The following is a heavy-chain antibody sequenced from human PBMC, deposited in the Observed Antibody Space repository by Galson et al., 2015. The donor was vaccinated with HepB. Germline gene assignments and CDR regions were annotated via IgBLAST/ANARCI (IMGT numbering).Heavy chain of an antibody. Sequence: SLRLSCAASGFGFNRYWMHWVRQGPGKGLLWVSRIKGDGSHTIYADSVKGRFTISRDNAKDTLYLHMHSLRAEDTAVYYCVRDGDAWNFDYWGQGTLVTVSS. CDR3: VRDGDAWNFDY. D-gene: IGHD1-1*01. CDR1: GFGFNRYW. CDR2: IKGDGSHT. J-gene: IGHJ4*02. V-gene: IGHV3-74*01.